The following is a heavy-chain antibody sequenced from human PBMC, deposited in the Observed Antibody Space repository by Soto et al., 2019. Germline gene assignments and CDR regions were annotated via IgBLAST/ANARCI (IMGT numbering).Heavy chain of an antibody. J-gene: IGHJ4*02. CDR2: IDDSGST. D-gene: IGHD5-12*01. CDR3: ASGYSGYANFDY. CDR1: GGYINNYY. Sequence: SETQSLTCTVSGGYINNYYWSWIRQPPGKGLEWIGYIDDSGSTNSNPSLWSRVTISVDTSKNQISLKLSSVTAADTAVYYCASGYSGYANFDYWGQGTLVTVSS. V-gene: IGHV4-59*01.